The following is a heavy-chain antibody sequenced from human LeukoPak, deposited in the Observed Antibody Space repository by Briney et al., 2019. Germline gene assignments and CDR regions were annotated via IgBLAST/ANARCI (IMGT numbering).Heavy chain of an antibody. J-gene: IGHJ5*02. Sequence: SQTLSLTCTVSGGSISSGNYYWSWIRQPPGKGLEWIGYIYYSGSTYYNTSLKSRVTISVDTSKDQFSLKLSSVTAADTAVYYCARGKSYSNWFDHWGQGTLVTVSS. CDR2: IYYSGST. CDR1: GGSISSGNYY. V-gene: IGHV4-30-4*08. D-gene: IGHD3-10*01. CDR3: ARGKSYSNWFDH.